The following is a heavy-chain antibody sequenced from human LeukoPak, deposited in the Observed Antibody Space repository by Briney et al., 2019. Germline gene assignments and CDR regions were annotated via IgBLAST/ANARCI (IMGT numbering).Heavy chain of an antibody. J-gene: IGHJ5*02. CDR3: ARVTAIWFGESYNNWFDP. Sequence: RWASVKVSCKASGYTFTGYYMHWVRQAPGQGLEWMGWINPNSGGTNYAQKFQGRVTMTGDTSISTAYMELSRLRSDDTAVYYCARVTAIWFGESYNNWFDPWGQGTLVTVSS. CDR1: GYTFTGYY. V-gene: IGHV1-2*02. D-gene: IGHD3-10*01. CDR2: INPNSGGT.